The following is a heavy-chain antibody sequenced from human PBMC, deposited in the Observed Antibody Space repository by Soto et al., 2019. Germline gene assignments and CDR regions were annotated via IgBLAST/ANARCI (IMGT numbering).Heavy chain of an antibody. D-gene: IGHD3-22*01. J-gene: IGHJ4*02. CDR2: IYPGDSDT. CDR1: GYSFTSYW. CDR3: AKTYYYDSSGYSETDY. Sequence: GESLKISCKGSGYSFTSYWIGWVRQMPGKGLEWMGIIYPGDSDTRYSPSFQGQVTISADKSISTAYLQWSSLKASDTAMYYCAKTYYYDSSGYSETDYWGQGTLVTVPQ. V-gene: IGHV5-51*01.